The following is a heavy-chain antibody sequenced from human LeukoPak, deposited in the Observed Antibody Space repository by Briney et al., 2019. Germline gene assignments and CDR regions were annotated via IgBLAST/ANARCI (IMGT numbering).Heavy chain of an antibody. Sequence: PGGSLRLSCAASGFSFRSHGMNWVRQAPGKGLEWVSYITSSGNSINYADSVKGRFTISRGNAKNSLYLQMNSLRVEDTAVYYCARDVATSGWATFYWGPGTLVTVSS. CDR3: ARDVATSGWATFY. V-gene: IGHV3-48*01. CDR2: ITSSGNSI. D-gene: IGHD6-19*01. CDR1: GFSFRSHG. J-gene: IGHJ4*02.